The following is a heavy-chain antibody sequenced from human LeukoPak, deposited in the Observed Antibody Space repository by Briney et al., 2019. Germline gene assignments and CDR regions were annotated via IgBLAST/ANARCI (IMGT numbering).Heavy chain of an antibody. CDR2: ITPIFGTA. J-gene: IGHJ4*02. CDR1: GGTFSRFT. CDR3: ARAVPAAHFDY. V-gene: IGHV1-69*13. Sequence: SVKVSYKASGGTFSRFTISWVRQAPGQGFEWMGGITPIFGTANFAQKFQGRVSITADESTSTAFMELSSLRSEDTAVYYCARAVPAAHFDYWGQGTLVAVSS. D-gene: IGHD2-2*01.